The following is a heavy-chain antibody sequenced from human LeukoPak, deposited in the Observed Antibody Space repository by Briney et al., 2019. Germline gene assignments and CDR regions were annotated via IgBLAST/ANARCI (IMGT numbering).Heavy chain of an antibody. CDR2: IKSKTDGGTT. CDR1: GFTFSNAW. Sequence: GGSLRLSCAASGFTFSNAWMSWVRQAPGKGLEWVGRIKSKTDGGTTDYAAPVKGRFTISRDDSKNTLYLQMNSLKTEDTAVYYCTTDWGYYDSSGYYIYGPTPHWGQGTLVTVSS. V-gene: IGHV3-15*01. D-gene: IGHD3-22*01. CDR3: TTDWGYYDSSGYYIYGPTPH. J-gene: IGHJ4*02.